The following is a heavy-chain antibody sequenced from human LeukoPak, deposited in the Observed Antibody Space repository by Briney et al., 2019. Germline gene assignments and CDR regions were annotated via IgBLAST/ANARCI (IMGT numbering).Heavy chain of an antibody. Sequence: TGRSLRLSCAASGFTFSSYGMHWVRQAPGKGLEWVAVIWYDGSNKYYADSVKGRFTISRDNSKNTLYLQMNSLRAEDTAIYHCAKDAPYVEMATLVKAYFFDYCGRGTLVTVSS. CDR3: AKDAPYVEMATLVKAYFFDY. CDR2: IWYDGSNK. D-gene: IGHD5-24*01. CDR1: GFTFSSYG. V-gene: IGHV3-33*06. J-gene: IGHJ4*02.